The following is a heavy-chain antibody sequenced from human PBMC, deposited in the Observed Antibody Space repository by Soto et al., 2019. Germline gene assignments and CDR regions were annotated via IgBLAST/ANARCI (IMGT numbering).Heavy chain of an antibody. V-gene: IGHV4-30-4*01. CDR1: GGSINTVNYF. CDR2: IYNGGTT. D-gene: IGHD7-27*01. Sequence: QVQLQESGPGLVKPSQTLSLTCTVSGGSINTVNYFWSWIRQSPDKGLEWIGHIYNGGTTYNNPSLTIXXTXSVXTSNNQFSLKLSSVSAADTAVYSCARGPSGDKVDYWGQGTLVTVSS. CDR3: ARGPSGDKVDY. J-gene: IGHJ4*02.